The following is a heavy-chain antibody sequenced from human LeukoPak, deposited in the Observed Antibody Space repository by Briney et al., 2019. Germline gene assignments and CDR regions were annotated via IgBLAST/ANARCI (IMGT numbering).Heavy chain of an antibody. CDR2: ISDTGGAI. CDR1: GFAFSGYE. J-gene: IGHJ5*02. D-gene: IGHD6-19*01. CDR3: AKDTSGWSLT. Sequence: GGPLRLSCAASGFAFSGYEMYWVRQAPGKGLEWISYISDTGGAIHCADSVKGRFTISRDNAKNSLYLQMNSLRAEDTAVYYCAKDTSGWSLTWGQGTLVTVSS. V-gene: IGHV3-48*03.